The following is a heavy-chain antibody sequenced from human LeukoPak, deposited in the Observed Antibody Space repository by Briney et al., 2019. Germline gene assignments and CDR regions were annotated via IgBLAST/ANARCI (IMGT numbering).Heavy chain of an antibody. CDR2: ISSGSDAI. D-gene: IGHD6-6*01. Sequence: GGSLRLSCAASGFTFSSYAMSWVRQAPGKGLECVSYISSGSDAIDYADSVKGRFTISRDDAKNSLFLQMNSLRAEDTAVYYCTRGIRSSSTFDYWGQGALVTVSS. CDR1: GFTFSSYA. CDR3: TRGIRSSSTFDY. V-gene: IGHV3-48*04. J-gene: IGHJ4*02.